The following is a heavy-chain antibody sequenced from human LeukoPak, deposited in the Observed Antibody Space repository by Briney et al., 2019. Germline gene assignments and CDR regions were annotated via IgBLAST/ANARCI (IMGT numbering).Heavy chain of an antibody. D-gene: IGHD1-26*01. CDR2: INLHGSVK. Sequence: GGSLRVSRAASGFTLSDYWMNWVRQAPGKGLEWVANINLHGSVKLHVDSVEGRFTISRDNAKNSLFLQMTSLKVEDTAVYYCAAWGLYNYWGQGTLVTVSS. V-gene: IGHV3-7*01. CDR3: AAWGLYNY. J-gene: IGHJ4*02. CDR1: GFTLSDYW.